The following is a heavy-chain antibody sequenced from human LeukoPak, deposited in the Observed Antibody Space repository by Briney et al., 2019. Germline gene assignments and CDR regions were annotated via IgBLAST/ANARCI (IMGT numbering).Heavy chain of an antibody. D-gene: IGHD6-6*01. CDR1: GFTFSSYA. CDR2: ISNSGGST. Sequence: PGGSLRLSCAASGFTFSSYAMSWVRQAPGKGLEWVSAISNSGGSTYYADSVKGRFTISRDNSKYTLYLQMNSLRAEDTAVYYCAKADWGSSSYRGKRLDSWGQGTLVTVSS. J-gene: IGHJ4*02. V-gene: IGHV3-23*01. CDR3: AKADWGSSSYRGKRLDS.